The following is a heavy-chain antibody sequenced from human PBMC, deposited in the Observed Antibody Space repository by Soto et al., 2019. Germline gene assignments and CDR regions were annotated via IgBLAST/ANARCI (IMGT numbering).Heavy chain of an antibody. CDR3: ARDRGGAGATDY. J-gene: IGHJ4*02. V-gene: IGHV3-48*02. CDR1: GFTFSNSG. CDR2: ISSSSSTI. Sequence: EVQLVESGGGLVQPGGSLRLSCAASGFTFSNSGMNWVRQAPGKGLEWVSYISSSSSTIRYADSVKGRFTISRDNAKNSLFLQMNSRRDEDTAVYYCARDRGGAGATDYWGQGTLVTVST. D-gene: IGHD1-26*01.